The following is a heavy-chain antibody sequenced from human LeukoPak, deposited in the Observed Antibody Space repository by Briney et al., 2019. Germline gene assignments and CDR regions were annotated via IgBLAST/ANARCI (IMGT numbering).Heavy chain of an antibody. D-gene: IGHD3-22*01. J-gene: IGHJ4*02. V-gene: IGHV3-9*03. CDR2: ISWNSGSI. Sequence: PGRSLRLSCAASGFTFDDYAMHWVRQAPGKGLEWVSGISWNSGSIGYADSVKGRFTISRDNAKNSLYPQMNSLRAEDMALYYCAKGDYYDSSGYYEDWGQGTLVTVPS. CDR3: AKGDYYDSSGYYED. CDR1: GFTFDDYA.